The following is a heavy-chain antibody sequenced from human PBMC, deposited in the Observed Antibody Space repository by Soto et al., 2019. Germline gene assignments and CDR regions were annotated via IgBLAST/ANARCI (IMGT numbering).Heavy chain of an antibody. CDR2: IYYTGSA. J-gene: IGHJ5*02. CDR3: ASGGSSNWFDP. Sequence: SETLSLTCTVSSVSISSADYYWSWIRQPPGKGLEWIGYIYYTGSAYYNPSLKSRVTMSVDTSKNQFSLKVTSVTAADTAVYYCASGGSSNWFDPWGQGTLVTSPQ. D-gene: IGHD1-26*01. CDR1: SVSISSADYY. V-gene: IGHV4-30-4*01.